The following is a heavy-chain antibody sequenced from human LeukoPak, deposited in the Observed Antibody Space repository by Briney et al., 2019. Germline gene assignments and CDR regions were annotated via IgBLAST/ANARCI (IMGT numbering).Heavy chain of an antibody. V-gene: IGHV3-66*02. D-gene: IGHD3-10*01. Sequence: GSLRLSCAASGFPVSSNYMSWVRPAPGKGLEWVSVIYSGGSTYYADSVKGRFTISRDNSKNTLYLQMNSLRAEDAAVYYCARDPVTMVRGVIIWGQGTLVTVSS. CDR2: IYSGGST. J-gene: IGHJ4*02. CDR1: GFPVSSNY. CDR3: ARDPVTMVRGVII.